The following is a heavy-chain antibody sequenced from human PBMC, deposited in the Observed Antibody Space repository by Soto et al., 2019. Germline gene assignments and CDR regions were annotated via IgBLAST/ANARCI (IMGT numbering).Heavy chain of an antibody. D-gene: IGHD6-19*01. J-gene: IGHJ5*02. CDR1: GFTFSSYA. V-gene: IGHV3-23*01. CDR3: AKDLGAHSSGWYGGWFDP. CDR2: ISGSGGST. Sequence: PGGSLGLSCASSGFTFSSYAMSWVRQAPGKGLEWVSAISGSGGSTYYADSVKGRFTISRDNSKNTLYLQMNSLRAEDTAVYYCAKDLGAHSSGWYGGWFDPWGQGTLVTVS.